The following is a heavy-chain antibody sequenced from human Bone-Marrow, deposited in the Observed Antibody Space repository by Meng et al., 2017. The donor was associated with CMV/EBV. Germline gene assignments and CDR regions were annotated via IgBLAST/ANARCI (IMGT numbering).Heavy chain of an antibody. CDR3: ARADYFSSSGYYYDY. Sequence: ASVKVSCKASGYTFSSYGISWVRKAPGQGLVWVGWISCNTGDTKHQQTLQGRVTMTRDTDTNTVYMDLGSLRSDDTAVYYCARADYFSSSGYYYDYWGQGTLVTFSS. CDR2: ISCNTGDT. V-gene: IGHV1-18*01. CDR1: GYTFSSYG. D-gene: IGHD3-22*01. J-gene: IGHJ4*02.